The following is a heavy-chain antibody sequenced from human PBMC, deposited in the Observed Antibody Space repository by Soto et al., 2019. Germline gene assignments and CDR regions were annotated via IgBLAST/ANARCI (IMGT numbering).Heavy chain of an antibody. CDR1: GFTFNRHW. D-gene: IGHD3-22*01. CDR2: MSPGGNSQ. J-gene: IGHJ4*02. V-gene: IGHV3-30-3*01. CDR3: ASGAAFYYDTSRY. Sequence: GGSLSLSCSAPGFTFNRHWLHWIRHFPGEGLEWVAVMSPGGNSQYYADSVKGRFTISRDTSKSTLYLQMTSLRPEDTAVYYCASGAAFYYDTSRYWGQGTMVTFSS.